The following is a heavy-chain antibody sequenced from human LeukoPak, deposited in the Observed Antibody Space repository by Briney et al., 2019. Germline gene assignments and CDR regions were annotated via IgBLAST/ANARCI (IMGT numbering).Heavy chain of an antibody. CDR3: ARGEMATIRN. Sequence: SETLSLTCAVSDYSISSHNYWGWIRQPPGKGLEWIGSVYHSGSTHYSPSLKSRVTISVDTSKNQFSLKLSSVTAADTAVYYCARGEMATIRNWGQGTLVTVSS. CDR2: VYHSGST. J-gene: IGHJ4*02. CDR1: DYSISSHNY. V-gene: IGHV4-38-2*01. D-gene: IGHD5-24*01.